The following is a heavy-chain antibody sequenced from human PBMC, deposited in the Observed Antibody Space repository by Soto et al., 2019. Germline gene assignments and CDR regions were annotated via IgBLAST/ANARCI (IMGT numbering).Heavy chain of an antibody. CDR2: IWYDGSNT. D-gene: IGHD2-21*02. Sequence: GGSLRLSCAASGFTFSSYGMHWVRQAPGKGLEWVAVIWYDGSNTYYADSVKGRFTISRDNSKNTLYLQMNSLRAEDTAVYYCARDLRKFNTVVTPPTDYGMDVWGQGTTVTVSS. V-gene: IGHV3-33*01. CDR3: ARDLRKFNTVVTPPTDYGMDV. J-gene: IGHJ6*02. CDR1: GFTFSSYG.